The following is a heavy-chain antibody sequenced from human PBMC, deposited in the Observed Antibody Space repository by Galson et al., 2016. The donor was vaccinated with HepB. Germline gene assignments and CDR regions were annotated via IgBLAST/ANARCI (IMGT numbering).Heavy chain of an antibody. CDR2: ISTDGRTA. CDR1: GFTFSSYW. Sequence: SLRLSCAASGFTFSSYWMHWVRQAPGKGLVWVSRISTDGRTANQADSVKGRFTISRDNAKNALYLQMNSLRAEDTAVYYCAKSSSGATPRPNFDYWGQGTLVTVSS. D-gene: IGHD1-26*01. CDR3: AKSSSGATPRPNFDY. J-gene: IGHJ4*02. V-gene: IGHV3-74*01.